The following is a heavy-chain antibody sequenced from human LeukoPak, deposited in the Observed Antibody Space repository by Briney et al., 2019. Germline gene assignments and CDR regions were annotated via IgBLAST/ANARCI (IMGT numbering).Heavy chain of an antibody. D-gene: IGHD4-11*01. CDR1: GYTFTSYD. J-gene: IGHJ6*03. CDR2: MNPNSGNT. CDR3: AREPVTRNYRDYYYYMDV. Sequence: ASVKVSCKASGYTFTSYDINWVRQATGQGLEWMGWMNPNSGNTGYAQKFQGRVTITRNTSISTAYMELSSLRSEDTAVYYCAREPVTRNYRDYYYYMDVWGKGTTVTVSS. V-gene: IGHV1-8*03.